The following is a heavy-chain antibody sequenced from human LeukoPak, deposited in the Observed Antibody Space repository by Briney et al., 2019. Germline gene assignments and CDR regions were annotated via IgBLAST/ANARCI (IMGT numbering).Heavy chain of an antibody. CDR1: GGSISSYY. V-gene: IGHV4-59*01. CDR3: ARHYNFAIRRGGYYYYMDV. Sequence: ETLSLTCTVSGGSISSYYWSWIRQPPGKGLEWIGYIYYSGDTNYNPSLKSQVTISIDTSKNQFSLKLNSVTAADTAVYYCARHYNFAIRRGGYYYYMDVWGKGTTVTVSS. D-gene: IGHD3-10*01. J-gene: IGHJ6*03. CDR2: IYYSGDT.